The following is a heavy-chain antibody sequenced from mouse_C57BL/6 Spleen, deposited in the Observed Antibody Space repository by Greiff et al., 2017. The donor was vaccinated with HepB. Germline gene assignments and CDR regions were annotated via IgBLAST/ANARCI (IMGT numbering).Heavy chain of an antibody. CDR3: ARPPYGSSYGYFDV. V-gene: IGHV5-6*01. CDR1: GFTFSSYG. CDR2: ISSGGSYT. Sequence: EVKLMESGGDLVKPGGSLKLSCAASGFTFSSYGMSWVRQTPDKRLEWVATISSGGSYTYYPDSVKGRFTISRDNAKNTLYLQMSSLKSEDTAMYYCARPPYGSSYGYFDVWGTGTTVTVSS. J-gene: IGHJ1*03. D-gene: IGHD1-1*01.